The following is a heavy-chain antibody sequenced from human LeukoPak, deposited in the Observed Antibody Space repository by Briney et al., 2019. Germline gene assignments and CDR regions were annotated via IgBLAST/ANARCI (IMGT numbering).Heavy chain of an antibody. Sequence: ASVKVSCKASGYTFSSYGINWVRQAPGQGLEWMGWISAYNGNTNYAQRLQGRVTMTTDTSTSTAYMELRSLRSDDTAVYYCARGTTVTSSRRFDPWGQGTLVTVSS. CDR2: ISAYNGNT. CDR1: GYTFSSYG. J-gene: IGHJ5*02. D-gene: IGHD4-17*01. CDR3: ARGTTVTSSRRFDP. V-gene: IGHV1-18*01.